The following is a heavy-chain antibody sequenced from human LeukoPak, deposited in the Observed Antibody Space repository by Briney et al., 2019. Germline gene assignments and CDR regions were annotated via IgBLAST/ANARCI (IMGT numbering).Heavy chain of an antibody. CDR3: ARDEDGMDV. V-gene: IGHV1-2*02. J-gene: IGHJ6*02. CDR2: INPKSGGT. Sequence: SVKLSCKSSGYTCTGYYIHWVRQAPPQGHEWMGWINPKSGGTNYAQKFQGRVTMTSDTSISTASMELSRLRSDDTAVYYCARDEDGMDVWGQGTTVTVSS. CDR1: GYTCTGYY.